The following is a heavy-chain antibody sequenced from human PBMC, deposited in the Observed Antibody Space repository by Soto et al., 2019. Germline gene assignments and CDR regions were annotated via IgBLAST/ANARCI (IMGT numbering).Heavy chain of an antibody. CDR2: INVGNGNT. Sequence: QVQLVQSGAEEKKPGASVKISCKASGYTFTGYPIHWVRQAPGQSLEWMGWINVGNGNTRYSQNLQGRVTITRDTSANTAYMELSSLRSEDTAVYYCAREPNNGREYDYWGQGALVTVSS. CDR1: GYTFTGYP. J-gene: IGHJ4*02. CDR3: AREPNNGREYDY. V-gene: IGHV1-3*05. D-gene: IGHD2-15*01.